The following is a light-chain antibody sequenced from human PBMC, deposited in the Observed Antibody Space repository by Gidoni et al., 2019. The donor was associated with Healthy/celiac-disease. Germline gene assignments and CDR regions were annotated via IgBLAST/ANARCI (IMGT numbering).Light chain of an antibody. CDR1: QSVSSY. Sequence: ELVLTQSPATLSLSPRERATLSCRASQSVSSYLAWYQQKPGQAPRLLIYDASNRATGIPARFSGSGPGTDFTLTISSLEPEDFAVYYCQQRSNWPFTFGGGTKVEIK. CDR2: DAS. J-gene: IGKJ4*01. CDR3: QQRSNWPFT. V-gene: IGKV3D-11*02.